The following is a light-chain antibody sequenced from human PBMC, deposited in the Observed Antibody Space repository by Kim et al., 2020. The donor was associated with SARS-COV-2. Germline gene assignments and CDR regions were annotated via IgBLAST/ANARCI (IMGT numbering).Light chain of an antibody. Sequence: SLSPGERATLACRASQSISDFLGWHQQRVGQPPRLLIYNASRRATGIPARFSGSGSGTDFTLTISGLEPEDSAIYYCQHRANWPQTFGQGTKLEI. CDR1: QSISDF. CDR3: QHRANWPQT. CDR2: NAS. J-gene: IGKJ2*01. V-gene: IGKV3-11*01.